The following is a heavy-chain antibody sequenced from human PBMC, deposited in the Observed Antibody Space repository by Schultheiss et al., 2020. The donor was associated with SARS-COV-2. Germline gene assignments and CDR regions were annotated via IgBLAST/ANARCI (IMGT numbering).Heavy chain of an antibody. CDR2: IYYSGST. CDR1: GASVNSTTYY. CDR3: ATGIIGNFDY. J-gene: IGHJ4*02. V-gene: IGHV4-61*01. D-gene: IGHD3-16*02. Sequence: SETLSLTCSVSGASVNSTTYYWSWIRQPPGKGLEWIGYIYYSGSTNYNPSLKSRVTISVDTSKNQFSLKLSSVTAADTAVYYCATGIIGNFDYWGQGTLVTVSS.